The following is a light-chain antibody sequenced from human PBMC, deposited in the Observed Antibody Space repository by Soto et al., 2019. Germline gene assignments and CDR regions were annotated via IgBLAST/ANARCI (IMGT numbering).Light chain of an antibody. Sequence: QSVLTQPASVSGSPRQSITISCTGTSSDVGSYNLVSWYQQHPGKAPKLMIYEVSKRPSGVSNRFSGSKSGNTASLTISGLQAEDEADYYCCSYAGSLYVFGTGTKLTVL. CDR3: CSYAGSLYV. V-gene: IGLV2-23*02. CDR1: SSDVGSYNL. J-gene: IGLJ1*01. CDR2: EVS.